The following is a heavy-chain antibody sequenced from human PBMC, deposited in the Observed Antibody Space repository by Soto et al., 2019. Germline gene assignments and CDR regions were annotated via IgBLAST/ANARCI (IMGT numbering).Heavy chain of an antibody. CDR1: GFTFSSYA. D-gene: IGHD2-2*01. CDR3: AAVPAALIDYYYGMAV. V-gene: IGHV3-30-3*01. CDR2: ISYDGSNK. Sequence: GGSLRLSCAASGFTFSSYAMHWVRQAPGKGLEWVAVISYDGSNKYYADSVKGRFTISRDNSKNTLYLQMNSLRAEDTAVYYCAAVPAALIDYYYGMAVWGQGTTVTVSS. J-gene: IGHJ6*02.